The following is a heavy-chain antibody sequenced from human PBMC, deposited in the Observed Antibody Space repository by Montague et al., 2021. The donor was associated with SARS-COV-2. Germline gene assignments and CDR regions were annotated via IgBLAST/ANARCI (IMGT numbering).Heavy chain of an antibody. CDR1: GXSIRSSSYY. CDR3: ARHRITIFLGCMFDY. J-gene: IGHJ4*02. D-gene: IGHD3-9*01. CDR2: IYYSGST. V-gene: IGHV4-39*01. Sequence: SETLSLTCTVSGXSIRSSSYYWGWIRQPPGKGLECIGSIYYSGSTYYNPSLKSRVTISVDTSKNQFSLKLSSVTAADTAVYYCARHRITIFLGCMFDYWGQGTLVTVSS.